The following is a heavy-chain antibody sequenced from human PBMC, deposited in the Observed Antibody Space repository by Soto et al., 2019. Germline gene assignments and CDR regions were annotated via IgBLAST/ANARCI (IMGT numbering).Heavy chain of an antibody. CDR2: INHSGST. D-gene: IGHD6-13*01. CDR3: ARPAPIAAAGTLRRQSSWFDP. J-gene: IGHJ5*02. CDR1: GGSISSGGYS. Sequence: SETLSLTCAVSGGSISSGGYSWSWIRQPPGKGLEWIGYINHSGSTNYNPSLKSRVTISVDRSKNQFSLKLSSVTAADTAVYYCARPAPIAAAGTLRRQSSWFDPWGQGTLVTVSS. V-gene: IGHV4-30-2*01.